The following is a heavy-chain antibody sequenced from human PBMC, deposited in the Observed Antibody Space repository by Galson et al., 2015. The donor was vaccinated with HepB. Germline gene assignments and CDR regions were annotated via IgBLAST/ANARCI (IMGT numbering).Heavy chain of an antibody. Sequence: SETLSLTCAVYGGSFSGYYWSWLRQPPGKGLEWIGEINHSGSTNYNPSLKSRVTISVDTSKNQFSLKLSSVTAADTAVYYCARGGMAGWGSSSILLRYNWFDPWGQGTLVTVSS. J-gene: IGHJ5*02. CDR1: GGSFSGYY. D-gene: IGHD6-6*01. V-gene: IGHV4-34*01. CDR2: INHSGST. CDR3: ARGGMAGWGSSSILLRYNWFDP.